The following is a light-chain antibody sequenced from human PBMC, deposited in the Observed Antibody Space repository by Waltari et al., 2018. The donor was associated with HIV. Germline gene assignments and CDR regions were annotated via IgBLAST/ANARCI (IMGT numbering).Light chain of an antibody. CDR3: QQYYNTPLT. J-gene: IGKJ4*01. V-gene: IGKV4-1*01. CDR1: QSVLYRSNNKNY. CDR2: WAS. Sequence: DIVMTQSPDSLAVSLGERATINCKSSQSVLYRSNNKNYLGWYQVKPGQPPKLLIYWASIRESGVPDRFSGSGSGTDFTLTISSLQAEDVAIYYCQQYYNTPLTFGGGTKVEIK.